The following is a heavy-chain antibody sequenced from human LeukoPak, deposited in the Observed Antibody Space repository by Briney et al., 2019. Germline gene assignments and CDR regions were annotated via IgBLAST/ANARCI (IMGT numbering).Heavy chain of an antibody. Sequence: GGSLRLSCAASGFTFSSYWMHWVRQAPGKGLVWVSRIKSDGDSTNYADSVKGRFTISRDNSRNAVYVQMNSLTPEDTAVYYCVKGLDYSSSQMDSWGQGTLVTVSS. CDR3: VKGLDYSSSQMDS. D-gene: IGHD6-6*01. CDR2: IKSDGDST. CDR1: GFTFSSYW. V-gene: IGHV3-74*01. J-gene: IGHJ4*02.